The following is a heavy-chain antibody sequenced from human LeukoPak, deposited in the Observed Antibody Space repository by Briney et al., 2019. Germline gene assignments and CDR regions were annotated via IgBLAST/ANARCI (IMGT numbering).Heavy chain of an antibody. CDR3: ARFGNSMIVPNDAFDI. CDR2: IYYSGST. D-gene: IGHD3-22*01. Sequence: SETLSLTCTVSGASISSDYWSWIRQPPGKGLEWIGYIYYSGSTNYNPSLTSRVNISVDTSKNQFSLNLSSVTAADTAMYYCARFGNSMIVPNDAFDIWGQGTMVTVSS. V-gene: IGHV4-59*01. J-gene: IGHJ3*02. CDR1: GASISSDY.